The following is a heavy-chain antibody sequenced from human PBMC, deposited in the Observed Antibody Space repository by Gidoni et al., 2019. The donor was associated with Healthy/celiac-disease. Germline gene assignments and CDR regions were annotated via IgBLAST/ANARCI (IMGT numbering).Heavy chain of an antibody. V-gene: IGHV1-69*01. CDR1: GGTLSSFA. D-gene: IGHD5-18*01. J-gene: IGHJ6*03. Sequence: QVQLVQSAAAVKKPGSSVKASCKAAGGTLSSFAISWVRQAPGQGLEWTGGVIPSFGTANYAQKFPGRGTITADESTSTAYMELSSLRSEDTAVYYCGGGRRGYGYGYYYYYMDVWGKGTTVTVSS. CDR2: VIPSFGTA. CDR3: GGGRRGYGYGYYYYYMDV.